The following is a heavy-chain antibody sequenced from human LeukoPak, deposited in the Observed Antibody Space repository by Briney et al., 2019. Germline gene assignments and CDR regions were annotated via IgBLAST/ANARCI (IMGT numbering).Heavy chain of an antibody. J-gene: IGHJ4*02. CDR2: TYYRSKWYN. Sequence: ASQTLSLTCAISGDSVSSNSAAWNWIRQSPSRGLEWLGRTYYRSKWYNDYAVSVKSRITINPNTSKNQFSLQLNSVTPEDTAVYYCARTGPRYSSGTDYFDYWGQGTLVTVSS. CDR3: ARTGPRYSSGTDYFDY. D-gene: IGHD6-19*01. V-gene: IGHV6-1*01. CDR1: GDSVSSNSAA.